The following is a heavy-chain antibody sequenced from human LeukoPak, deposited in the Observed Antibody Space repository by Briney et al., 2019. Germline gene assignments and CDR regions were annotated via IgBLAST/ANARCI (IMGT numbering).Heavy chain of an antibody. CDR2: VTNNNGAM. Sequence: GGSLRLSCAASGFTFNDYYMGWIRQAPGKGLEWISYVTNNNGAMFYAGSLEGRFTIFRDNAKNSLYLQMNSLRAEDTAVYYCARWLGAIAWPYYFDYWGQGTLVTVSS. V-gene: IGHV3-11*04. J-gene: IGHJ4*02. D-gene: IGHD3-16*02. CDR3: ARWLGAIAWPYYFDY. CDR1: GFTFNDYY.